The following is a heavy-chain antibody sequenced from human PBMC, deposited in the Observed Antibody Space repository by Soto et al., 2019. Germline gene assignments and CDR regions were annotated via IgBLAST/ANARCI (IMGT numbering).Heavy chain of an antibody. D-gene: IGHD1-26*01. V-gene: IGHV3-64D*06. Sequence: GGSLRLTCSASGFTFSSYAMHWVRQAPGKGLEYVSAISSNGGSTYYADSVKGRFTIPRDNSKNTLYLQMSSLRAEDTAVYYCVKMYSGSYSREYFQHWGQGTLVTVSS. J-gene: IGHJ1*01. CDR2: ISSNGGST. CDR3: VKMYSGSYSREYFQH. CDR1: GFTFSSYA.